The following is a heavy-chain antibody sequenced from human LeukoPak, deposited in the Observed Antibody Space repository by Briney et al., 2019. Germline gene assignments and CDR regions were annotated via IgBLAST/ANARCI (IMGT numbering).Heavy chain of an antibody. CDR1: GFTFSSYW. D-gene: IGHD3-3*01. V-gene: IGHV3-74*01. CDR3: ARSLITYYDFWSGYSLPGYFDY. J-gene: IGHJ4*02. Sequence: GGSLRLSCAASGFTFSSYWMHWVRQAPGKGLVWVSRINGDGSSTSCADSVKGRFTISRDNAKNTLYLQMNSLRAEDTAVYYCARSLITYYDFWSGYSLPGYFDYWGQGTLVAVSS. CDR2: INGDGSST.